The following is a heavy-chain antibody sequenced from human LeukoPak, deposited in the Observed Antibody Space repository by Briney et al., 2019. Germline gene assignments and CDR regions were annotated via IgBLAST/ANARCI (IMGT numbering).Heavy chain of an antibody. Sequence: PGRSLRLSCAASGFTFDDSAMHWVRPVPGKGLEWVSGISWNSGIIDYADSVKGRFTISRDNAKNSLYLQMNNLRPDDTAFYCAKAPPYYSDSSGYFQHWGQGTLVTVSS. J-gene: IGHJ1*01. CDR2: ISWNSGII. CDR3: AKAPPYYSDSSGYFQH. D-gene: IGHD3-22*01. V-gene: IGHV3-9*01. CDR1: GFTFDDSA.